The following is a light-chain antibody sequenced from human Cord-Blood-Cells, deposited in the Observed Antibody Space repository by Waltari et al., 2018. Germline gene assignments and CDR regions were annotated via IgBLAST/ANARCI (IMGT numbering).Light chain of an antibody. CDR1: SNNVGNQG. Sequence: QAGLTQPPSVSKGLRQTATLTCTGNSNNVGNQGAAWLQQHQGQPPKLLSYRNNNRPSGISERLSASRSGNTASLTITGLQPEDEADYYCSAWDSSLSAWVFGGGTKLTVL. CDR3: SAWDSSLSAWV. CDR2: RNN. V-gene: IGLV10-54*01. J-gene: IGLJ3*02.